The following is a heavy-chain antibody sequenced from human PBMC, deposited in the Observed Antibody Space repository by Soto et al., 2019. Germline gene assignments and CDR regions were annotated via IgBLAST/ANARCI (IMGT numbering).Heavy chain of an antibody. J-gene: IGHJ4*02. Sequence: ASVKVSCKASGYTFTAYAIHWVRQAPGQSLEWMGWINTGNGDTKYSENFQGRVTMTTDTSTSTAYMELRSLRSDDTAVFYCAREMVRGVGSDYWGQGTLVTVSS. CDR3: AREMVRGVGSDY. CDR1: GYTFTAYA. V-gene: IGHV1-3*04. D-gene: IGHD3-10*01. CDR2: INTGNGDT.